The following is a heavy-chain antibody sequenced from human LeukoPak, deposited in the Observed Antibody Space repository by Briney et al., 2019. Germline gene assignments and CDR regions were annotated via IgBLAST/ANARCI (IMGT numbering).Heavy chain of an antibody. Sequence: GGSLRLSCAASGFTLDDYAMHGVRHAPGKGLDWVALISRDGASTQYADSVTGRFTISRDNSKHSLYLQMNSLRSEDTALYYCAQDGNLEKVVRGEYYYYYYGMDVWGQGTTVTVSS. CDR1: GFTLDDYA. J-gene: IGHJ6*02. CDR3: AQDGNLEKVVRGEYYYYYYGMDV. V-gene: IGHV3-43*02. CDR2: ISRDGAST. D-gene: IGHD2-2*01.